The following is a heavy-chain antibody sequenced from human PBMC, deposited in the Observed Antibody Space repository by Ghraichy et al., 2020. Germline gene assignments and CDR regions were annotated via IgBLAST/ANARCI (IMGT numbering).Heavy chain of an antibody. CDR3: ASASSGWINWFDP. CDR1: GGSISSYY. V-gene: IGHV4-59*01. J-gene: IGHJ5*02. Sequence: SETLSLTCTVSGGSISSYYWSWIRQPPGKGLEWIGYIYYSGSTNYNPSLKSRVTISVDTSKNQFSLKLSSVTAADTAVYYCASASSGWINWFDPWGQGTLVTVSS. D-gene: IGHD6-19*01. CDR2: IYYSGST.